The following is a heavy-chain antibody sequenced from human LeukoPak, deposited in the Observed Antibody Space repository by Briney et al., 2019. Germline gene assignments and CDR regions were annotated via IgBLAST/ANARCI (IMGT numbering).Heavy chain of an antibody. CDR1: GFNFSSYA. J-gene: IGHJ4*02. V-gene: IGHV3-23*01. Sequence: GGSLRLSCAAPGFNFSSYAMSWVRQAPGKGLEWVSGISGSGTSTYYADFVQGRFTIPRDNSNNTVYLHMNSLRAGETAVYYCAKVVTTFDWLSKGFDSWGQGTLVTVSS. CDR3: AKVVTTFDWLSKGFDS. D-gene: IGHD3-9*01. CDR2: ISGSGTST.